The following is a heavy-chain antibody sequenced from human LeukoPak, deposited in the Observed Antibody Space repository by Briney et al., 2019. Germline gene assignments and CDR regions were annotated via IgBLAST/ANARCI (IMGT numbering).Heavy chain of an antibody. V-gene: IGHV3-7*01. CDR3: ARDWTTVVTSDY. Sequence: GGSLRLSCVASGSSFRSHWMSWVRQAPGKGLEWVANIKQDGTEKNYMDSVKGRLTISRDNAKNSLYLQMNNLRAEDTAVYYCARDWTTVVTSDYWGQGTLVTVSS. D-gene: IGHD4-23*01. CDR2: IKQDGTEK. J-gene: IGHJ4*02. CDR1: GSSFRSHW.